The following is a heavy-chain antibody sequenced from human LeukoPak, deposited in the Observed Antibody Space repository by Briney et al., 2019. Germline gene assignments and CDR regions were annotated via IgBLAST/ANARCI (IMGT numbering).Heavy chain of an antibody. Sequence: PGGSLRLSCAASGFTFSSYAMSWVRQAPGKGLEWVSSITGSSASTYYADSMKGRFTISRDNAKNSLYLQMNSLRAEDRAVYYCASQTPRRLPIAVADYFDYWGQGTLVTVSS. J-gene: IGHJ4*02. D-gene: IGHD6-19*01. CDR3: ASQTPRRLPIAVADYFDY. CDR1: GFTFSSYA. CDR2: ITGSSAST. V-gene: IGHV3-21*01.